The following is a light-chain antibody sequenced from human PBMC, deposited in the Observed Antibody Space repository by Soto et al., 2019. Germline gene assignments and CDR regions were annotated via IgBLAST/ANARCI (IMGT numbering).Light chain of an antibody. Sequence: QSVLTQPDSVSGSPGQSITISCTGTSSDVGGYNYVSWYQQHPGKAPKLMIYEVSNRPSGVSNRFSGSKSGNTASLTISGLQAEDEADYYCSSHTSSSTLVFGGGTKVTVL. CDR2: EVS. J-gene: IGLJ2*01. V-gene: IGLV2-14*01. CDR3: SSHTSSSTLV. CDR1: SSDVGGYNY.